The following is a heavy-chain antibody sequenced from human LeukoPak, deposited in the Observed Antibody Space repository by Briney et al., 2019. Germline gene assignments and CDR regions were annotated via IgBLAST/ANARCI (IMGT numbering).Heavy chain of an antibody. CDR3: ANRAYYDSTSTYYPYYFDY. CDR2: ISGSGDST. CDR1: GFTFWTYT. D-gene: IGHD3-22*01. V-gene: IGHV3-23*01. J-gene: IGHJ4*02. Sequence: GGTRRLSCEASGFTFWTYTMSWVRQAPGKGLEWVSGISGSGDSTYYADSVKGRFTISRDNFKNTLYLQMNSLRAEDTAVYFCANRAYYDSTSTYYPYYFDYWGQGALVTVSS.